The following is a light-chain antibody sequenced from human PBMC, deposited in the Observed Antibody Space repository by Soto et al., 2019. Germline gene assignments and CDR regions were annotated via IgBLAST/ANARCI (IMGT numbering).Light chain of an antibody. CDR3: QQSYSTPPWT. CDR1: HTINNY. J-gene: IGKJ1*01. CDR2: AAS. Sequence: DIQMTHSPSTLSSSVVYRVTITCRXIHTINNYLNWYLQKPGKAPKLLIYAASNLQSGVPSRFSGSGSGTDFTLTISSLQPEDFATYFCQQSYSTPPWTFGQGTKVDI. V-gene: IGKV1-39*01.